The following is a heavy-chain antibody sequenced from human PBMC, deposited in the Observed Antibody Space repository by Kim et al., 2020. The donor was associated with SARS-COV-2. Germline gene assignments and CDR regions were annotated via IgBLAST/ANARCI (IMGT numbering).Heavy chain of an antibody. CDR2: INAGDGDT. V-gene: IGHV1-3*01. CDR1: GYSFTRHA. J-gene: IGHJ4*02. CDR3: ARVPGYCSGGGSCADY. Sequence: ASVKVSCRASGYSFTRHAMHWVRQVPGQRLEWMGWINAGDGDTKYSLKFRGRVTITSDTSASTAYMELSSLTSEDTALYYCARVPGYCSGGGSCADYWGQGTLVTVSS. D-gene: IGHD2-15*01.